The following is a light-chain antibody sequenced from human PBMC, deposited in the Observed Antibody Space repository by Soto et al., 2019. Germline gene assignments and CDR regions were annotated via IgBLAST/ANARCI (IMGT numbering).Light chain of an antibody. V-gene: IGKV3-15*01. CDR1: QNIRTN. J-gene: IGKJ1*01. Sequence: DIVMRQSPATLSVSPGERATLSCRASQNIRTNLAWYQQKPGQAPGLLIYGASTRATDIPARFSGSGSGTEFILTISSLQSEDFAVYFCQQYNDWPPWTFGQGTKVEIK. CDR2: GAS. CDR3: QQYNDWPPWT.